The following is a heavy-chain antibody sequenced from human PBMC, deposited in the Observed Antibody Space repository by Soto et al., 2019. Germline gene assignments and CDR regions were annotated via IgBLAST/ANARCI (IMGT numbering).Heavy chain of an antibody. D-gene: IGHD3-9*01. V-gene: IGHV3-30-3*01. Sequence: QVQLVESGGGVVQPGRSLRLSCAASGFTFSSYAMHWVRQAPGKGLEWVAVISYDGSNKYYADSVKGRFTISRDNSKNTLYLQMNSLRAEDTAVYYCARDDYDILTGSIGMDVWGQGTTVTVSS. J-gene: IGHJ6*02. CDR1: GFTFSSYA. CDR2: ISYDGSNK. CDR3: ARDDYDILTGSIGMDV.